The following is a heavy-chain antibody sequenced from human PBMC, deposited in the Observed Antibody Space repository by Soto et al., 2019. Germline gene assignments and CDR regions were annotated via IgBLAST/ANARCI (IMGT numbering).Heavy chain of an antibody. Sequence: GGSLRLSCAASGFTFNIFAMGWVRQAPGQGLEWVSGISGSGESTYFADSVKGRFTISRDDSKNTVHLQLNSLEAEDTAVYYFAKDGGITMFRGRARGFDIWGPGTMVTVSS. CDR2: ISGSGEST. CDR3: AKDGGITMFRGRARGFDI. D-gene: IGHD3-10*01. V-gene: IGHV3-23*01. J-gene: IGHJ3*02. CDR1: GFTFNIFA.